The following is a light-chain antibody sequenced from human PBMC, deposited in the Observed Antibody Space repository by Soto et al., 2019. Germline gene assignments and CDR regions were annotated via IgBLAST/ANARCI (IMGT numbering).Light chain of an antibody. J-gene: IGKJ4*01. Sequence: EIVLTQSPATLSVSPGETATLSCRASQSVSYNLAWYQQKPGQGPRLLIYGAFTRATGIPARFSGSGSGTEFTPTISSLQSGDCAVYYCQQYKKWPPLTFGGGTKVEIK. CDR3: QQYKKWPPLT. CDR2: GAF. CDR1: QSVSYN. V-gene: IGKV3-15*01.